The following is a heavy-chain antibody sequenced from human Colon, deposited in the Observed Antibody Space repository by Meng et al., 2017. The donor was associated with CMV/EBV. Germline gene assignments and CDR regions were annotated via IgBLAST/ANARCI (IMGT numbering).Heavy chain of an antibody. CDR2: VYYDGNSK. D-gene: IGHD2/OR15-2a*01. CDR1: GFTFSSFG. Sequence: GESLKISCATSGFTFSSFGMNWVRQAPGKGLEWVAVVYYDGNSKYSGDSVKGRFTISRDNSKNTIYLQMNSLRDDDTGVYYCAKGRGSTRPHGLDVWGQGTTVTVSS. CDR3: AKGRGSTRPHGLDV. J-gene: IGHJ6*02. V-gene: IGHV3-30*18.